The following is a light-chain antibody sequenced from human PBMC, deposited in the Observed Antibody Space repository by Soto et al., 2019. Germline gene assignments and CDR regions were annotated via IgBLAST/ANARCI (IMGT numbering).Light chain of an antibody. CDR2: DVS. Sequence: QSALTQPASVSGSPGQSITISCTGTSSDVGGYNYVSWYQQHPGKAPKLMIYDVSNRPSGVSNRFSGSKSGNMASLTISGLQAEDEADYYCSSYTSTRVFGTGTKLTVL. V-gene: IGLV2-14*01. J-gene: IGLJ1*01. CDR1: SSDVGGYNY. CDR3: SSYTSTRV.